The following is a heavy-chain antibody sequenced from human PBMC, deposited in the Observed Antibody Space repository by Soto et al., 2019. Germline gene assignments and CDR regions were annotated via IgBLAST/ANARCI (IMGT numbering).Heavy chain of an antibody. CDR3: ARGILLRFLEWSVGYFDY. Sequence: GGSLRLSCAASGFTFSSYSMNWVRQAPGKGLEWVSSISSSSSYIYYADSVKGRFTISRDNAKNSLYLQMNSLRAEDTAVYYCARGILLRFLEWSVGYFDYWGQGTLVTVSS. J-gene: IGHJ4*02. V-gene: IGHV3-21*01. CDR1: GFTFSSYS. CDR2: ISSSSSYI. D-gene: IGHD3-3*01.